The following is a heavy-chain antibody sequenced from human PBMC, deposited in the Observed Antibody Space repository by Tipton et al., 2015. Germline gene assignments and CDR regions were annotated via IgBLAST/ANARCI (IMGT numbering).Heavy chain of an antibody. Sequence: LRLSCSVSSDSISKYYWSWIRQPPGKELEWIGYIQYSGSTNYNPSLKSRVTMSRDTSKNQFSLMLTSVTAADTAVYYCACQDYDSLTRDYQTVDYWGQGALVTVSS. CDR2: IQYSGST. CDR1: SDSISKYY. J-gene: IGHJ4*02. V-gene: IGHV4-59*08. D-gene: IGHD3-9*01. CDR3: ACQDYDSLTRDYQTVDY.